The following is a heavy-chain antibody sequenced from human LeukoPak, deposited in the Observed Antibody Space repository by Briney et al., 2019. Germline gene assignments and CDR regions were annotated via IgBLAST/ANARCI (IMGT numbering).Heavy chain of an antibody. V-gene: IGHV4-4*02. J-gene: IGHJ4*02. D-gene: IGHD3-22*01. CDR2: IHHSGST. CDR3: ARGYYHDSK. Sequence: SETLSLTCAVSGGXLTTDNCWTWVRQPPGKGLEWIGEIHHSGSTNYNPSLKSRVTISIDKSKNQFSLKLTSVTAADTAVYYCARGYYHDSKWGQGILVTVSS. CDR1: GGXLTTDNC.